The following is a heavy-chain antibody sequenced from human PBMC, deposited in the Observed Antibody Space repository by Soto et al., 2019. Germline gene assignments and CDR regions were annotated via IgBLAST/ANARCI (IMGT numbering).Heavy chain of an antibody. Sequence: QLQLQESGSRLVKPSQTLSLTCTVSGDSISSGGYSWSWIRQPPGKGLEWVGYIDRSGSTYYNPSLQSRVTISVDRSSHQCSLSLTSVTAADTAFYYCARDGAWRGFDVWGQGTTVTVSS. D-gene: IGHD1-26*01. CDR3: ARDGAWRGFDV. J-gene: IGHJ6*02. V-gene: IGHV4-30-2*01. CDR2: IDRSGST. CDR1: GDSISSGGYS.